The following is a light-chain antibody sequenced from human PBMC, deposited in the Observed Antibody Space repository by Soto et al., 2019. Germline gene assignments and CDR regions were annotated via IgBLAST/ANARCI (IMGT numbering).Light chain of an antibody. V-gene: IGKV3-20*01. CDR2: DTS. Sequence: ETVLTQSPCTLSLSPGDRATVSCRSSQSVGGNSLAWYQQRPGQAPRLLIYDTSKRATGIPDRFSGSGSGTDFTLTISRLEPADFAVYYCQQYQNSPRTFGQGTKVDIK. CDR3: QQYQNSPRT. J-gene: IGKJ1*01. CDR1: QSVGGNS.